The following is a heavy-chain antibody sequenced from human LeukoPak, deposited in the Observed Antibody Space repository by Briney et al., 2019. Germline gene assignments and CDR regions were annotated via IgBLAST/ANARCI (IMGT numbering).Heavy chain of an antibody. CDR1: GGTFSSYA. Sequence: ASVKVSCKASGGTFSSYAISWVRQAPGQGLEWMGGIIPIIGTANYAQKFQGRVTITTDESTSTAYMELSSLRSEDTAVYYCARDTSSGAIAVADTGFDYWGQGTLVTVSS. J-gene: IGHJ4*02. CDR2: IIPIIGTA. D-gene: IGHD6-19*01. CDR3: ARDTSSGAIAVADTGFDY. V-gene: IGHV1-69*05.